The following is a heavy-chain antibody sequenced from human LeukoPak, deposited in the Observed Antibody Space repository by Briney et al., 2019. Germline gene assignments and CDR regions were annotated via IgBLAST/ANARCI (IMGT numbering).Heavy chain of an antibody. V-gene: IGHV1-18*01. CDR2: ISAYNGNT. Sequence: EASVKVSCKASGYTFTSYGISWVRQAPGQGLEWMGWISAYNGNTNYAQKLQGRVTMTTDTSTSTAYMELRSLRSDDTAVYYCARVGVEYCTNGVCYNGWFDLWGQGTLVTVSS. J-gene: IGHJ5*02. CDR3: ARVGVEYCTNGVCYNGWFDL. D-gene: IGHD2-8*01. CDR1: GYTFTSYG.